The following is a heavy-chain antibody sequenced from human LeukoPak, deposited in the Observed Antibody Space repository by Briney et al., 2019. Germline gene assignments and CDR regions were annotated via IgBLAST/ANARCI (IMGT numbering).Heavy chain of an antibody. CDR2: INPSGGST. CDR3: ARAESVLWFGELMALSYAFDI. CDR1: GYTFTSYY. J-gene: IGHJ3*02. D-gene: IGHD3-10*01. Sequence: ASVKVSCKASGYTFTSYYMRWVRQAPGQGLEWMGIINPSGGSTSYAQKFQGRVTMTRDTSTSTVYMELSSLRSEDTAVYYCARAESVLWFGELMALSYAFDIWGQGTMVTVSS. V-gene: IGHV1-46*01.